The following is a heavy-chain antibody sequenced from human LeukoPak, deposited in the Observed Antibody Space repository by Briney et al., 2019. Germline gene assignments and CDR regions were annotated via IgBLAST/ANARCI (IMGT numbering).Heavy chain of an antibody. CDR3: ARLTTVRSPSDY. V-gene: IGHV3-21*01. CDR2: ISSSSSYI. D-gene: IGHD4-11*01. J-gene: IGHJ4*02. Sequence: PGGSLRLSCAASGFTFSRYRMNWVRQAPGKGLEWVSSISSSSSYIYYADSVKGRFTISRDNAKNSLYLQMSSLRAEDTAVYYCARLTTVRSPSDYWGQGSLVTVSS. CDR1: GFTFSRYR.